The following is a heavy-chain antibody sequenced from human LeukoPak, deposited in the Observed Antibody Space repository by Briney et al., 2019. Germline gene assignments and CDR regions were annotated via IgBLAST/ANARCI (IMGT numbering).Heavy chain of an antibody. V-gene: IGHV3-53*01. CDR3: ARRNYYDSSGHFDY. J-gene: IGHJ4*02. CDR2: IYSGGST. D-gene: IGHD3-22*01. Sequence: GGSLRLSCAASGFTVSSNYMSWVRQAPGKGLEWVPVIYSGGSTYYADSVKGRFTISRDNSKNTLYLQMNSLRAEDTAVYYCARRNYYDSSGHFDYWGQGTLVTVSS. CDR1: GFTVSSNY.